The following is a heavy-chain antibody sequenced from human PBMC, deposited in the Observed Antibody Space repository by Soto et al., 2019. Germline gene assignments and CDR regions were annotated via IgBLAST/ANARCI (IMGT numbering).Heavy chain of an antibody. Sequence: PGESLKISCKGSGYSFTSYWIGWARQMPGKGLECMGFIYPGDSATTYSPSFQGHVTISADKYSSTAYLQWSSLTASDTAMYYCARVDSSGCSEYWGQGTLGTVSS. CDR2: IYPGDSAT. CDR1: GYSFTSYW. D-gene: IGHD6-25*01. J-gene: IGHJ4*02. CDR3: ARVDSSGCSEY. V-gene: IGHV5-51*01.